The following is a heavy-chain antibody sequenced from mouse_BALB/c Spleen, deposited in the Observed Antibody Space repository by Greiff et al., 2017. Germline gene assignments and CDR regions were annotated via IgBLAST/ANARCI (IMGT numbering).Heavy chain of an antibody. Sequence: VQLQQSGADLVRPGTSVKVSCKASGYAFTNYLIEWVKQRPGQGLEWIGVINPGSGGTNYNEKFKGKATLTADKSSSTAYMQLSSLTSDDSAVYFCARRYDYFDYWGQGTTLTVSS. CDR1: GYAFTNYL. CDR2: INPGSGGT. J-gene: IGHJ2*01. CDR3: ARRYDYFDY. V-gene: IGHV1-54*03. D-gene: IGHD1-1*01.